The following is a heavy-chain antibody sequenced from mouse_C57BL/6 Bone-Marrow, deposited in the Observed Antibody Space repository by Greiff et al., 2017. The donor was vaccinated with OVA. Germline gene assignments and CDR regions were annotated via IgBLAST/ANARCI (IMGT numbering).Heavy chain of an antibody. CDR3: ARNDGYSGGDY. Sequence: VQLQQSGPELVKPGASVKISCKASGYTFTDYYMNWVKQSHGKSLEWIGDINPNNGGTSYNQKFKGKATLTVDKSSSTAYMELRSLTSEDTAVYYCARNDGYSGGDYWGQGTSVTVSS. CDR2: INPNNGGT. V-gene: IGHV1-26*01. J-gene: IGHJ4*01. D-gene: IGHD2-3*01. CDR1: GYTFTDYY.